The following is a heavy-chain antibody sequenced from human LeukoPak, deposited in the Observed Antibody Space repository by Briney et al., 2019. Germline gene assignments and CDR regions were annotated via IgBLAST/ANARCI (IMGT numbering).Heavy chain of an antibody. CDR1: GYIFTDYA. V-gene: IGHV1-3*01. Sequence: GASVKVSCKASGYIFTDYAIHWLRQAPGQRPEWMGWMNAGNGNTKYSQKFQGRITLIRDTSAATAYMELSSLRHDDLAAYYCARGRGTSGSNRDFYYYYYMDVWGKGTTVTVSS. D-gene: IGHD2-15*01. J-gene: IGHJ6*03. CDR2: MNAGNGNT. CDR3: ARGRGTSGSNRDFYYYYYMDV.